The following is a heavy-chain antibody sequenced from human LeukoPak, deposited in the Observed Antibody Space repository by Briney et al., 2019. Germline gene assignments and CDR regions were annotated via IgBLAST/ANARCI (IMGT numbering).Heavy chain of an antibody. CDR1: GGTFSSYA. J-gene: IGHJ4*02. D-gene: IGHD3-3*01. CDR2: ISYDGSNK. Sequence: SCKASGGTFSSYAMHWVRQAPGKGLEWVAVISYDGSNKYYADSVKGRFTISRDNSKNTLYLQMNSLRAEDTAVYYCARAGVTIFGVVIPTGRFDYWGQGTLVTVSS. CDR3: ARAGVTIFGVVIPTGRFDY. V-gene: IGHV3-30-3*01.